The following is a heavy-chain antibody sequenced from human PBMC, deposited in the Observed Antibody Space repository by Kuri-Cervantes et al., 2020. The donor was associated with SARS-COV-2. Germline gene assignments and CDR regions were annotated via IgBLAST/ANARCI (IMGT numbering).Heavy chain of an antibody. CDR3: ARGMYYYDSSGYYYDLNFDY. J-gene: IGHJ4*02. V-gene: IGHV4-34*01. Sequence: LSCAVYGGSFSGYYWSWIRQPPGKGLEWIGEINHSGSTNYNPSLKSRVTISVDTSKNQFSLKLSSVTAADTAVYYCARGMYYYDSSGYYYDLNFDYWGQGTLVTVSS. CDR2: INHSGST. CDR1: GGSFSGYY. D-gene: IGHD3-22*01.